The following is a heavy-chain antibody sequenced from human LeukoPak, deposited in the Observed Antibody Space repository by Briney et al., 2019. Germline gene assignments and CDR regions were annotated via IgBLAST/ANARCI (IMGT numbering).Heavy chain of an antibody. CDR3: ARVYGYDLVGYFDY. CDR1: GFTFSSYA. Sequence: PGGSLRLSCAASGFTFSSYAMHWVRQAPGKGLEWVAVISYDGSNKYYADSVKGRFTISRDNSKNTLYLQMNSLRAEDTAVYYCARVYGYDLVGYFDYWGQGTLVTVSS. V-gene: IGHV3-30*04. D-gene: IGHD5-12*01. CDR2: ISYDGSNK. J-gene: IGHJ4*02.